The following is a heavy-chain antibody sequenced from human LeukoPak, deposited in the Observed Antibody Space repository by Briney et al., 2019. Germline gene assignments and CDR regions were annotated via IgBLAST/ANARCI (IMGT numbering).Heavy chain of an antibody. Sequence: ASVQVSCKASGYTFTGYYMHWVRQAPGQGPEWMGWINPNSGGTNYAQKFQGRVTMTRDTSISTAYMELTRLRSDDTAVYYCARDNGDYWFDYWGQGTLVTVSS. CDR1: GYTFTGYY. D-gene: IGHD4-17*01. CDR2: INPNSGGT. J-gene: IGHJ4*02. V-gene: IGHV1-2*02. CDR3: ARDNGDYWFDY.